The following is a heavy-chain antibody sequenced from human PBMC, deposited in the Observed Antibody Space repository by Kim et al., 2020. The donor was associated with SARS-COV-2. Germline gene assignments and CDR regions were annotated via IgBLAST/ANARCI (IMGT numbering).Heavy chain of an antibody. CDR3: ARHRLAWGDAFDI. J-gene: IGHJ3*02. V-gene: IGHV4-39*01. D-gene: IGHD7-27*01. CDR2: IYYSGST. Sequence: SETLSLTCTVSGGSISSSSYYWGWIRQPPWKGLEWIGSIYYSGSTYYNPSLKSRVTISVDTSKNQFSLKLSSVTAADTAVYYCARHRLAWGDAFDIWGQGTMVTVSS. CDR1: GGSISSSSYY.